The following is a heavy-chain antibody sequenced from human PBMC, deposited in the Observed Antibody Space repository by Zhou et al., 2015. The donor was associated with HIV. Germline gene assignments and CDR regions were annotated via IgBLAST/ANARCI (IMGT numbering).Heavy chain of an antibody. J-gene: IGHJ6*03. CDR1: GGTFSSYA. V-gene: IGHV1-69*01. CDR3: ARDLIPRNDVHYYYYYYMDV. CDR2: IIPIFGTA. D-gene: IGHD1-1*01. Sequence: QVQLVQSGAEVKKPGSSVKVSCKASGGTFSSYAISWVRQAPGQGLEWMGGIIPIFGTANYAQKFQGRVTITADESTSTAYMELSSLRSEDTAVYYCARDLIPRNDVHYYYYYYMDVWGKGTTVTVSS.